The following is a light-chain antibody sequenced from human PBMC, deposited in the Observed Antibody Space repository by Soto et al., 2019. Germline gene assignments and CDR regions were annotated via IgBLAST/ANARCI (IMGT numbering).Light chain of an antibody. J-gene: IGLJ1*01. CDR1: SSNIGSNT. Sequence: QSVLTRPPSASGTPGQRVTISCSGGSSNIGSNTVNWYQQLPGTAPKLLIYSNNQRPSGVPDRFSGSKSGTSASLAISGLQSEDEADYYCAAWDDSLNGPYVFGTGTKVTVL. CDR2: SNN. V-gene: IGLV1-44*01. CDR3: AAWDDSLNGPYV.